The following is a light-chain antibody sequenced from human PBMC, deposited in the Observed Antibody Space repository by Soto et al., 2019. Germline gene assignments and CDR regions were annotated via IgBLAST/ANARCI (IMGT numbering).Light chain of an antibody. V-gene: IGLV2-14*01. J-gene: IGLJ1*01. CDR1: SSDVGGYNY. CDR2: DVS. CDR3: SSYTSSSTYV. Sequence: QSALTQPASVSGSPGQSITISCTGTSSDVGGYNYVSWYQQHPGEAPKLMIYDVSNRLSGVSNRFSGSKSGNTASLTISGLQAEDEADYYCSSYTSSSTYVFGTGTKLTVL.